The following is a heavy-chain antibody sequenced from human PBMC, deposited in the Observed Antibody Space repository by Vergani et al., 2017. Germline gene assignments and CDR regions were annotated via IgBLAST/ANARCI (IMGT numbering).Heavy chain of an antibody. D-gene: IGHD3-10*01. Sequence: EVQLVESGGGLVKRGGSLRLSCAASGFTFSSYSMNWVRQAPGKGLEWVSSISSSSSYIHYSDSLKGRFTISRDNAKGSLYLQMNSLRAEDTGVYYCAIDRYYLGSGSYPYFYYYCLDVWGQGTAVTVSS. CDR3: AIDRYYLGSGSYPYFYYYCLDV. J-gene: IGHJ6*02. CDR1: GFTFSSYS. V-gene: IGHV3-21*01. CDR2: ISSSSSYI.